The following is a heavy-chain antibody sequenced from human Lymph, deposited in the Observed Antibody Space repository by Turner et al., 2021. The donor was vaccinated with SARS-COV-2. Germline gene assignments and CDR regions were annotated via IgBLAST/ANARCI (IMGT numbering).Heavy chain of an antibody. Sequence: EVQLVESGGGLIQPGGSLRLSCAASGFTVSYNYMTWVRQAPGKGLEWVSVIYSGGSTYYADSVKGRFTISRDSSKNTLYLQMNSLRAEDTAVYYCARDLMEVGSMDVWGQGTTVTVSS. CDR2: IYSGGST. J-gene: IGHJ6*02. CDR1: GFTVSYNY. V-gene: IGHV3-53*01. D-gene: IGHD3-3*01. CDR3: ARDLMEVGSMDV.